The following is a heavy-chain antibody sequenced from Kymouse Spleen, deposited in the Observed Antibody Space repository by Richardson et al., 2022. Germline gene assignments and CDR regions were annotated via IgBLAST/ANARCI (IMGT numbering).Heavy chain of an antibody. CDR1: GYTFTSYA. D-gene: IGHD5-12*01. CDR3: ARDIVATITFDY. Sequence: QVQLVQSGAEVKKPGASVKVSCKASGYTFTSYAMHWVRQAPGQRLEWMGWINAGNGNTKYSQKFQGRVTITRDTSASTAYMELSSLRSEDTAVYYCARDIVATITFDYWGQGTLVTVSS. V-gene: IGHV1-3*01. J-gene: IGHJ4*02. CDR2: INAGNGNT.